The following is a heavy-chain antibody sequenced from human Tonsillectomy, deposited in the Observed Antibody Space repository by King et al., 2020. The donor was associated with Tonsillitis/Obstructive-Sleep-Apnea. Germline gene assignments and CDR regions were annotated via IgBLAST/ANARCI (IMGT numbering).Heavy chain of an antibody. J-gene: IGHJ3*02. Sequence: VQLVESGGGLVQPGGSLRLSCAGSGFALSTYWMTWLRQAPGKGLEWVANIKGDGSGKNVVDSVKGRFIISRDNAKKSVYLEMNSLRAEDTAVYYCARDSSHHRDGHNWDAFDIWGQGTMVTVSS. CDR3: ARDSSHHRDGHNWDAFDI. D-gene: IGHD5-24*01. V-gene: IGHV3-7*03. CDR1: GFALSTYW. CDR2: IKGDGSGK.